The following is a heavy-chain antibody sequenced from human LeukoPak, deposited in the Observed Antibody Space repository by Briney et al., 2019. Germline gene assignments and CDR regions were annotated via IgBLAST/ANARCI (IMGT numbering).Heavy chain of an antibody. CDR3: GIGGSYGSGG. J-gene: IGHJ4*02. V-gene: IGHV3-74*01. Sequence: GGPLRLSCAASGFPFANTWMHWVRQAPGRGLVGVSLIDNDGSTTHYADSVKGRFTISRDHAKNTVYLQMNSLRAADTAVYYCGIGGSYGSGGWGQGTLVTVSS. CDR2: IDNDGSTT. D-gene: IGHD3-10*01. CDR1: GFPFANTW.